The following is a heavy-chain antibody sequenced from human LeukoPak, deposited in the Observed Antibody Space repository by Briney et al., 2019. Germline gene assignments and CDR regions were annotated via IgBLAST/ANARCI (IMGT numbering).Heavy chain of an antibody. CDR3: ARGGYYGSRNDFRFDP. CDR1: GGSISSYY. Sequence: SETLSLTCTVSGGSISSYYWSWIRQSPGKGLEWIGYIYYSESTYYKPSLKSRVTISVDTSKNQFSLKLSSVTAADTAVYYCARGGYYGSRNDFRFDPWGQGTLVTVSS. D-gene: IGHD3-10*01. J-gene: IGHJ5*02. V-gene: IGHV4-59*01. CDR2: IYYSEST.